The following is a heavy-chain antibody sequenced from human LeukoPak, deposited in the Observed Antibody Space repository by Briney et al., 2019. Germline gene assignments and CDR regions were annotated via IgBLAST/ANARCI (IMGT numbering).Heavy chain of an antibody. CDR3: ARETTMGGRAFDI. CDR2: ISSSSSTI. CDR1: GFTFSSYS. V-gene: IGHV3-48*04. D-gene: IGHD3-10*01. Sequence: GGSLRLSCAASGFTFSSYSMSWVRQAPGKGLEWVSYISSSSSTIYYTDPVKGRFTISRDNAKNSLYLQMNSLRAEDTAVYYCARETTMGGRAFDIWGQGTMVTVSS. J-gene: IGHJ3*02.